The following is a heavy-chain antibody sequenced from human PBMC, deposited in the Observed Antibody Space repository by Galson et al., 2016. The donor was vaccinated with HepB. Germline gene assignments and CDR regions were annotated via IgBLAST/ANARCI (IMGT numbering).Heavy chain of an antibody. D-gene: IGHD1-1*01. CDR2: INYGEDT. J-gene: IGHJ3*01. Sequence: SETLSLTCGVQGRPFSGHHWSWIRQSPGKGLGWIGEINYGEDTNYNPSLAGRVAMSVDTSKNQLSLRLTSVTAADTAIYYCARDRTERNWITFRAQFDVWAQGKRVTV. CDR3: ARDRTERNWITFRAQFDV. CDR1: GRPFSGHH. V-gene: IGHV4-34*01.